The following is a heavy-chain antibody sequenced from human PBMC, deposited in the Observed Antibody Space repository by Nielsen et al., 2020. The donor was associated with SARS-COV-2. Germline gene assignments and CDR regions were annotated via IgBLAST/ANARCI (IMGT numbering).Heavy chain of an antibody. V-gene: IGHV3-49*03. CDR3: TRDRWELLIDY. D-gene: IGHD1-26*01. Sequence: GESLKISCTASGFTFGDYAMSWFRQAPGKGLEWVGFIRSKAYGGTTEYAASVKGRFTISRDDSKSIAYLQMNSLKTEDTAVYYCTRDRWELLIDYWGQGTLVTVSS. J-gene: IGHJ4*02. CDR1: GFTFGDYA. CDR2: IRSKAYGGTT.